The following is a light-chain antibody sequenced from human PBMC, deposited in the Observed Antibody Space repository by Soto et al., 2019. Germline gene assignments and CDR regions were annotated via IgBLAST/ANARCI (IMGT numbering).Light chain of an antibody. V-gene: IGKV3-15*01. CDR1: HSVLTD. CDR2: GAS. J-gene: IGKJ4*01. CDR3: HQDNAWPLT. Sequence: CVSLGDGAAPSYTASHSVLTDSAWYQQKPGQAPRLLFFGASTRATGIPARFSGSGYVTEFDHTISSRYDEYLSVYYCHQDNAWPLTFCGGTKVDIK.